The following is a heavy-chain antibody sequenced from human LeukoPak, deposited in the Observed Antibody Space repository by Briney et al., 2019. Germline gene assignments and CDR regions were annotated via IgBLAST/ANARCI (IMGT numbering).Heavy chain of an antibody. CDR2: IKEDGSEK. V-gene: IGHV3-7*05. J-gene: IGHJ4*02. CDR3: VRDCGFHTFDY. D-gene: IGHD2-21*01. Sequence: GGSLRLSCAASGFTFSNYWMTWVRQAPGKGLEYVVNIKEDGSEKYYVDSVKGRFTISRDNTKNSLYLQMTSLGGDDTAVYYCVRDCGFHTFDYWGQGTLVTVSS. CDR1: GFTFSNYW.